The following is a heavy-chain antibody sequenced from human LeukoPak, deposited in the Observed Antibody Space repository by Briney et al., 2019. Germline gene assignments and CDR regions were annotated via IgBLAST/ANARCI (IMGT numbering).Heavy chain of an antibody. V-gene: IGHV4-34*01. J-gene: IGHJ6*03. CDR3: ARVFADIVVVLAATSYYYYMDV. CDR2: INHSGST. CDR1: GVSFSGYY. D-gene: IGHD2-15*01. Sequence: SETLSLTCAVYGVSFSGYYWSWIRQPPGKGLEWIGEINHSGSTNYNPSLKSRVTISVDTSKNQFSLKLSSVTAADTAVYYCARVFADIVVVLAATSYYYYMDVWGKGTTVTVSS.